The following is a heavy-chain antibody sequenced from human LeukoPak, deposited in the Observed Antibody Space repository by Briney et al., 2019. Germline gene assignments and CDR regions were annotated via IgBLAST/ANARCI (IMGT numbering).Heavy chain of an antibody. Sequence: PSETLSLTCTVSGGSISSGGYYWSWIRQHPGKGLEWIGYIYYSGSTYYNPSLKSRVTISVDTSKNRFSLKLSSVTAADTAVYYCARDTPITIFGVVISRQIDYWGQGTLVTVSS. D-gene: IGHD3-3*01. CDR1: GGSISSGGYY. V-gene: IGHV4-31*03. CDR3: ARDTPITIFGVVISRQIDY. J-gene: IGHJ4*02. CDR2: IYYSGST.